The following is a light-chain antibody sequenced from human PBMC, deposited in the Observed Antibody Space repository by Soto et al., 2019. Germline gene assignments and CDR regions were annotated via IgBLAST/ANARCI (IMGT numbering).Light chain of an antibody. V-gene: IGLV1-51*01. Sequence: QSVLTQPPSVSAAPGQTVTISCSGSNSNIGTKNVCWYQQLPGTAPNLLIYDNIKRPSGIPDRFSSSKSGTSATLAITGLQTGDEADYYCGTWDYSLSGGVFGGGTQLTVL. CDR3: GTWDYSLSGGV. CDR2: DNI. CDR1: NSNIGTKN. J-gene: IGLJ2*01.